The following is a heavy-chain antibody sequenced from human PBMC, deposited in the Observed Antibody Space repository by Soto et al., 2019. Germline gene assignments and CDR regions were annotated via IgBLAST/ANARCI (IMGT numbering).Heavy chain of an antibody. V-gene: IGHV4-39*01. CDR3: ARQVGDYYYYYYMDF. J-gene: IGHJ6*03. D-gene: IGHD1-26*01. CDR1: GGSISSSSYY. Sequence: TLSLTCTVSGGSISSSSYYWGWIRQPPGKGLEWIGSIYYSGSTYYNPSLKSRVTISVDTSKNQFSLKLSSVTAADTAVYYCARQVGDYYYYYYMDFWGKGTTVTVSS. CDR2: IYYSGST.